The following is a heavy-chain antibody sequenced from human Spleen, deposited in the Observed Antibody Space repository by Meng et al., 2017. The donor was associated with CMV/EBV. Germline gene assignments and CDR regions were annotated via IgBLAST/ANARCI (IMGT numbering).Heavy chain of an antibody. CDR2: IYYSGYT. D-gene: IGHD5-18*01. J-gene: IGHJ4*02. CDR3: ASHSRGYSPH. V-gene: IGHV4-59*01. CDR1: GGSISSYY. Sequence: SETLSLTCTVSGGSISSYYWSWIRQPPGKGLEWIGYIYYSGYTNYNPSLKSRVTMSVDTSKNQFSLKLRSVTAADTAVYYCASHSRGYSPHWGQGTLVTVSS.